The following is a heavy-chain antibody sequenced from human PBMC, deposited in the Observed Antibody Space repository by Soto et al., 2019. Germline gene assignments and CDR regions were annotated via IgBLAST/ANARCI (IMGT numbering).Heavy chain of an antibody. CDR2: INHSGST. V-gene: IGHV4-34*01. J-gene: IGHJ6*03. Sequence: SETLSLTCAVYGGSFSGYYWSWIRQPPGKGLEWIGEINHSGSTNYNPSLKSRVTISVDTSKNQFSLKLSSVTAADTAVYYCARPYSSLSENYYYYYMDVWGKGTTVTVSS. CDR1: GGSFSGYY. D-gene: IGHD6-6*01. CDR3: ARPYSSLSENYYYYYMDV.